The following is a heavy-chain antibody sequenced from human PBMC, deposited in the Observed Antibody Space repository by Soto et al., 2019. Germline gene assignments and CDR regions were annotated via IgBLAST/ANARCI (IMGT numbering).Heavy chain of an antibody. V-gene: IGHV1-18*01. CDR2: ISAYNGNT. Sequence: AASVKVSCKASGYTFTSYGISWVRQAPGQGLEWMGWISAYNGNTNYAQKLQGRVTMTTDTSTSTAYMELRSLRSGDTAVYYCARGGPYYDILTGYSRTPPRDYWGQGTLVTVSS. D-gene: IGHD3-9*01. J-gene: IGHJ4*02. CDR1: GYTFTSYG. CDR3: ARGGPYYDILTGYSRTPPRDY.